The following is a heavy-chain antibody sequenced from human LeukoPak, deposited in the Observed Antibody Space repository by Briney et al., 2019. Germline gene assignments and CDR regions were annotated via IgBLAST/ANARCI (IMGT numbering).Heavy chain of an antibody. Sequence: GGSLRLSCAASRLRFSNYGMHWVRQVPGKGLEWAAEIWHDGRIKYYADSLKGRFTISRDNPKKTLYLQINSLRVEDTAVYYCVRDGPRAFCGGECYPDFDYWGQGTLVTVSS. V-gene: IGHV3-33*01. CDR3: VRDGPRAFCGGECYPDFDY. CDR2: IWHDGRIK. J-gene: IGHJ4*02. D-gene: IGHD2-21*01. CDR1: RLRFSNYG.